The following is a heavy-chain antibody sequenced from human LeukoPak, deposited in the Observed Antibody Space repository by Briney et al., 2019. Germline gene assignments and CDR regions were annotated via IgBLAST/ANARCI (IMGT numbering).Heavy chain of an antibody. CDR2: FYSGST. CDR3: ARHFPHMDYSGWKQGWFDP. D-gene: IGHD6-19*01. V-gene: IGHV4-4*07. J-gene: IGHJ5*02. CDR1: GGSISNYY. Sequence: SETLSLTCTVSGGSISNYYWSWIRQPAGKGLEWIGRFYSGSTNYNPSLKSRVTMSVDTSENQFSLRLISVTAADTAVYYCARHFPHMDYSGWKQGWFDPWGQGTLVTVSS.